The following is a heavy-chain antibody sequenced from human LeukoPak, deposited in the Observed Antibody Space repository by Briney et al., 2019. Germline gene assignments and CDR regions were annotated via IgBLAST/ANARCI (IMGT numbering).Heavy chain of an antibody. D-gene: IGHD5-18*01. J-gene: IGHJ4*02. CDR3: ARELASRYSYGRDY. CDR2: ISSSSSYI. Sequence: GGSLRLSCAASGFTFSSYSMNWVRQAPGKGLEWVSSISSSSSYIYYADSVKGRFTISRDNAKNSLYLQMNSLRAEDTAVYYCARELASRYSYGRDYWGQRTLVTVSS. CDR1: GFTFSSYS. V-gene: IGHV3-21*01.